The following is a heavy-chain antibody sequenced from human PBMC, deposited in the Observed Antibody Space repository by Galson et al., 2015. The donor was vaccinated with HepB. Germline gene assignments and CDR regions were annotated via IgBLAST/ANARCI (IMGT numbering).Heavy chain of an antibody. CDR2: INPNGGAT. V-gene: IGHV1-2*06. D-gene: IGHD3-3*01. Sequence: SVKVSCKSSGFTFIGYYIHWVRQAPGQGLEWLGRINPNGGATTYAQKFQGRVTLTRTTSSKTAYMELTSLKPDDSAVYYCARDLRPTNFGVFTLDYWGQGSLVTVSS. J-gene: IGHJ4*02. CDR1: GFTFIGYY. CDR3: ARDLRPTNFGVFTLDY.